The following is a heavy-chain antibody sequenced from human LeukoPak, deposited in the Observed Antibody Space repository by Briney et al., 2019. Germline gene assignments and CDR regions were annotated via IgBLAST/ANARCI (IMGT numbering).Heavy chain of an antibody. CDR2: ISYDGSNK. CDR3: ARDRSPYSSGWYEVFY. CDR1: GFTFSSYA. V-gene: IGHV3-30*04. Sequence: GGSLRLSCAASGFTFSSYAMHWVRQAPGKGLEWVAVISYDGSNKYYADSVKGRFTISRDNSKNTLYLQMNSLRAEDTAVYYCARDRSPYSSGWYEVFYWGQGTLVTVSS. J-gene: IGHJ4*02. D-gene: IGHD6-13*01.